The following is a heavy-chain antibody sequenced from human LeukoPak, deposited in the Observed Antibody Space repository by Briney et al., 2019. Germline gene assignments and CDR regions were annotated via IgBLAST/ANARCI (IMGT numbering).Heavy chain of an antibody. D-gene: IGHD3-10*01. V-gene: IGHV4-39*02. Sequence: SETLSLTCTVSRGSISSGTYFWGWIRQPPGKGLEWIGSMYYSGSTYYNPSLKSRVTISADTSKNQFSLNLTSVTAADTAVYYCATDGMVRGPDAWFDSWGQGTLVTVSS. CDR3: ATDGMVRGPDAWFDS. CDR1: RGSISSGTYF. J-gene: IGHJ5*01. CDR2: MYYSGST.